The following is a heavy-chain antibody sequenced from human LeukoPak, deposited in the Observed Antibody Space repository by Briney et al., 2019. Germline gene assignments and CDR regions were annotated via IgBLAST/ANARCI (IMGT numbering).Heavy chain of an antibody. V-gene: IGHV3-33*01. D-gene: IGHD5-12*01. CDR1: GFNFSSFV. CDR2: IWYDGSNK. Sequence: GGSLRLSCAASGFNFSSFVMYWVRQAPCKGLEWVAVIWYDGSNKYYADSVKGRFTISRDNSKNTLYLQMNSLRAEDTAVYYCARGPSAYPKCFDYWGQGTLVTVSS. CDR3: ARGPSAYPKCFDY. J-gene: IGHJ4*02.